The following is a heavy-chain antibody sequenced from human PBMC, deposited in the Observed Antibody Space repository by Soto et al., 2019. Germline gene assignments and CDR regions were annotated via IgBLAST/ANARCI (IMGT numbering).Heavy chain of an antibody. J-gene: IGHJ1*01. V-gene: IGHV3-30*19. CDR1: GFTFRSYV. D-gene: IGHD3-16*01. CDR3: ARWGTTGGLDV. Sequence: QVQLVESGGGVVQPGTSLRVSCVGSGFTFRSYVIHWVRQAPGKGLEWVALTSYDGSDKYYDDSVRGRFTISRDNSRNTVDLQMDSLRHEDTALYFCARWGTTGGLDVWGQGTLVSV. CDR2: TSYDGSDK.